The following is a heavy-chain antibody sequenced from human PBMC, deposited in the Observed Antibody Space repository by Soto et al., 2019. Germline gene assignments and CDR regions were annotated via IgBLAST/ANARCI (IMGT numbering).Heavy chain of an antibody. J-gene: IGHJ6*03. D-gene: IGHD3-3*01. CDR3: AKVGDDFSRLYYYYYYYMDV. CDR1: GFTFSSYA. V-gene: IGHV3-23*01. Sequence: GGSLRLSCAASGFTFSSYAMSWVRQAPGKGLEWVSAISGSGGSTYYADSVKGRFTISRDNSKNTLYLQMNSLRAEDTAVYYCAKVGDDFSRLYYYYYYYMDVWGKGTTVTVSS. CDR2: ISGSGGST.